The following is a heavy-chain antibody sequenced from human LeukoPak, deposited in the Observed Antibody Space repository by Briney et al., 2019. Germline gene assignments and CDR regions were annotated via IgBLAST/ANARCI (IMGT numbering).Heavy chain of an antibody. Sequence: GRSLRLSCAASGFTFSSYGMHWVRQAPGKGLEWVAVIWYDGSNKYYADSVKGRFTISRDNSKNTLYLQMNSLRAEDTAVYYCARDDRYGFVVVPAAKGPLDYWGQGTLVTVSS. D-gene: IGHD2-2*01. V-gene: IGHV3-33*01. J-gene: IGHJ4*02. CDR1: GFTFSSYG. CDR3: ARDDRYGFVVVPAAKGPLDY. CDR2: IWYDGSNK.